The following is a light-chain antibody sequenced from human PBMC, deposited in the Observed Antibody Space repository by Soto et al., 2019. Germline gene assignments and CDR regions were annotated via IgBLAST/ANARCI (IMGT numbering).Light chain of an antibody. J-gene: IGKJ1*01. CDR3: QQYNRWRT. Sequence: EKVMTQSPATLSVSPRERATLSCRTSQSVSSNLAWYQQKPGQAPRLLIYGASTRATGIPARFSGSGSETEFTLTISSLQSEDFAVYYCQQYNRWRTFGQGAKVDIK. V-gene: IGKV3-15*01. CDR1: QSVSSN. CDR2: GAS.